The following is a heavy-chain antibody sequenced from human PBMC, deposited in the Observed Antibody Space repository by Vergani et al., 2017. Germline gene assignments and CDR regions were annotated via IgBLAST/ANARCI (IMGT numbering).Heavy chain of an antibody. CDR3: AKVSSDFWSGQGAFDI. CDR1: GFTFSSYG. Sequence: VQLVESGGGLVQPGRSLRLSCAASGFTFSSYGMHWVRQAPGKGLEWVAVISYDGSNKYYADSVKGRFTISRDNSKNTLYLQMNSLRAEDTAVYYCAKVSSDFWSGQGAFDIWGQGTMVTVSS. V-gene: IGHV3-30*18. CDR2: ISYDGSNK. D-gene: IGHD3-3*01. J-gene: IGHJ3*02.